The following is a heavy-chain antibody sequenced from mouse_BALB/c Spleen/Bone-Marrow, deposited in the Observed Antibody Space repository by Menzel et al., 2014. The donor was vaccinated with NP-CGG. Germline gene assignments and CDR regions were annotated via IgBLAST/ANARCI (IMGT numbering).Heavy chain of an antibody. Sequence: VQLKESGPDLVKPSQSLSLSCTVTGYSITSGYSWHWIRQFPGNKLEWMGYIHYSGSTNYNPSLKSRISITRDTSKNQFFLQLNSVNTEDTATYYCARHYRYEAWFAYWGQGTLVTVSA. CDR2: IHYSGST. CDR3: ARHYRYEAWFAY. J-gene: IGHJ3*01. V-gene: IGHV3-1*02. CDR1: GYSITSGYS. D-gene: IGHD2-14*01.